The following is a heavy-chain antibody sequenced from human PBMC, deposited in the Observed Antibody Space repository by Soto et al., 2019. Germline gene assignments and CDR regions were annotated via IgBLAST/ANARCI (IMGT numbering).Heavy chain of an antibody. CDR1: GFTFSSYA. V-gene: IGHV3-23*01. Sequence: EVQLLESGGGLVQPGGSLRLSCAASGFTFSSYAMSWVRQAPGKGLEWVSAISGSGGSTYYADSVNGRFTISRDNSKNTLYLQMNSLRAEDTAVYYCAKDSKQQLVVNYFDYWGQGTLVTVSS. CDR3: AKDSKQQLVVNYFDY. J-gene: IGHJ4*02. D-gene: IGHD6-13*01. CDR2: ISGSGGST.